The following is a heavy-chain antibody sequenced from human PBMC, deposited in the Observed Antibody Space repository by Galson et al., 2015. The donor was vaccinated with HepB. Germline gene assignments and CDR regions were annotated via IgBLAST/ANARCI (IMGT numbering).Heavy chain of an antibody. CDR2: TRNKPNNYTT. CDR3: ARRRQSGGGGVDY. J-gene: IGHJ4*02. V-gene: IGHV3-72*01. CDR1: GFTFSDHY. D-gene: IGHD6-25*01. Sequence: SLRLSCAASGFTFSDHYMDWVCQAPGKGLEWVGRTRNKPNNYTTVYAASVKGRFTISRDDSKNSLYLQMNSLTTEDTAVYYCARRRQSGGGGVDYWGQGTLVTVSS.